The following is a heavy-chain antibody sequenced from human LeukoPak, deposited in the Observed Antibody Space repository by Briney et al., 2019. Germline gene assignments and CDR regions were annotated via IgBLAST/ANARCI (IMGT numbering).Heavy chain of an antibody. D-gene: IGHD6-6*01. CDR3: ARGFGYSSSYFDY. V-gene: IGHV4-34*01. J-gene: IGHJ4*02. CDR2: INHSGST. Sequence: PSETLSLTCTVYGGSFSGFYWSWIRQPPGKGLEWIGEINHSGSTNYNPSLKSRVTISVDTSKNQFSLKLSSVTAADTAVYYCARGFGYSSSYFDYWGQGTLVTVSS. CDR1: GGSFSGFY.